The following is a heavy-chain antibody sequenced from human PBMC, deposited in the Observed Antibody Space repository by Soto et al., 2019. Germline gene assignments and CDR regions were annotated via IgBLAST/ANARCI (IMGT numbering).Heavy chain of an antibody. CDR2: IYNGGST. Sequence: SETLSLTCTVSGDSVSSVGFHWAWLRRPPGKGLEWIGYIYNGGSTYYRPSLESRMYMSLDATRNHYSLRLTSVTAADTAVYFCARAPVGLDTISYFDYWGQGKLVTVSS. J-gene: IGHJ4*02. CDR1: GDSVSSVGFH. CDR3: ARAPVGLDTISYFDY. D-gene: IGHD3-3*01. V-gene: IGHV4-30-4*01.